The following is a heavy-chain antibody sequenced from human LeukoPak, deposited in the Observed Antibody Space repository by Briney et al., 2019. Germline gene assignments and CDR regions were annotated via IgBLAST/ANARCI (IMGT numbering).Heavy chain of an antibody. CDR3: AKNEPDYGDYGWDYYYYGMDV. V-gene: IGHV3-33*06. CDR1: GVTFSSYG. Sequence: PGGSLRLSCAASGVTFSSYGMHWVRQAPGKGLEWVAVIWYDGSNKYYADSVKGRFTISRDNSKNTLYLQMNSLRAEDTAVYYCAKNEPDYGDYGWDYYYYGMDVWGQGTTVTVSS. J-gene: IGHJ6*02. D-gene: IGHD4-17*01. CDR2: IWYDGSNK.